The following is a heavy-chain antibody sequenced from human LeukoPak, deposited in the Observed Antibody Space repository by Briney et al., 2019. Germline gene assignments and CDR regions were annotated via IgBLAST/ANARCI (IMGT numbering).Heavy chain of an antibody. CDR1: GGSIGTYY. Sequence: PSETLSLTCTVSGGSIGTYYWTWIRQPPGKGLEWIGYIYHTGSASYNPSLKSRVTLSVDTSKNQLSLNLSSVTAADTAVYYCARSGVPQRWGQGTLVTVSS. J-gene: IGHJ4*02. CDR2: IYHTGSA. CDR3: ARSGVPQR. V-gene: IGHV4-59*01. D-gene: IGHD7-27*01.